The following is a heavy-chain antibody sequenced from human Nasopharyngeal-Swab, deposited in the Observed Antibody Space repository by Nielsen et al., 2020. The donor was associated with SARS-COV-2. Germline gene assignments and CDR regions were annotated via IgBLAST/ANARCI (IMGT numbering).Heavy chain of an antibody. J-gene: IGHJ6*02. CDR3: ARGGNWDYYYGMDV. Sequence: SETLSLTCAVYGGSFSGYYWSWIRQPPGKGLEWIGEINHSGSTNYNPSLKSRVTISVDTSKNQFSPKLSSVTAADTAVYYCARGGNWDYYYGMDVWGQGTTVTVSS. D-gene: IGHD7-27*01. CDR1: GGSFSGYY. V-gene: IGHV4-34*01. CDR2: INHSGST.